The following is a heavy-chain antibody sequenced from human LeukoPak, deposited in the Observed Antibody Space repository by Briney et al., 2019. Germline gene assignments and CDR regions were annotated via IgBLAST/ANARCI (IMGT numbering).Heavy chain of an antibody. CDR1: GFSFSIYS. D-gene: IGHD2-2*01. Sequence: GGSLRLSCAASGFSFSIYSMNWVRQAPGKGLEWVSSVSSSSTSIYYAVSLKGRFTISRDNAKNSLFLQVNSLRDEDTAVYYCARGPPCSSTSCYVTGAFDFWGQGTMVTVSS. J-gene: IGHJ3*01. V-gene: IGHV3-21*01. CDR2: VSSSSTSI. CDR3: ARGPPCSSTSCYVTGAFDF.